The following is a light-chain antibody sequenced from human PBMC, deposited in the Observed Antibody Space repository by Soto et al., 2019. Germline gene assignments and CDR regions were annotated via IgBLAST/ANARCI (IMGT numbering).Light chain of an antibody. J-gene: IGKJ1*01. CDR3: QQYGSSPRT. CDR2: GAS. V-gene: IGKV3-20*01. Sequence: EIVLTQSPGTLSLSPGERATLSCRASQSVARSSLTWYQQKPGQAPRVLFYGASNRATGIPDRFSGSGSGTDFTLTISRLVPEDFAVYYCQQYGSSPRTFGQGTKVEIK. CDR1: QSVARSS.